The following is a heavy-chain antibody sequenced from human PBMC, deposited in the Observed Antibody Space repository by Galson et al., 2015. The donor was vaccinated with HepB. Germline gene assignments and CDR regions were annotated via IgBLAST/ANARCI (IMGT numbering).Heavy chain of an antibody. D-gene: IGHD2-15*01. CDR3: ARSGYCSRGSCYGEDY. CDR2: INTDESSI. Sequence: SLRLSCAASGLTFNSYWMHWVRQAPGKGLVWVSRINTDESSIAYADSVKGRFTISRDNTKSTLYLQMNSLRAEDTAVYYCARSGYCSRGSCYGEDYWGQGTLVTVSS. V-gene: IGHV3-74*01. J-gene: IGHJ4*02. CDR1: GLTFNSYW.